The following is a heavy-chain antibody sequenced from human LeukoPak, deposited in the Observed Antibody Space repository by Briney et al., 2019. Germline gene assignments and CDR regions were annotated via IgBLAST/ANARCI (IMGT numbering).Heavy chain of an antibody. V-gene: IGHV3-48*04. CDR1: GFSFSNFR. Sequence: GGSLRLSCAASGFSFSNFRMNWVRQAPGKGLEWVSYISFSGNSIYYADSVKGRFTISRDNAKNSLYLQMNSLRAEDTAVYYCARDRYCSTTSCSPTGLAYWGQGTLVTVSS. J-gene: IGHJ4*02. CDR2: ISFSGNSI. CDR3: ARDRYCSTTSCSPTGLAY. D-gene: IGHD2-2*01.